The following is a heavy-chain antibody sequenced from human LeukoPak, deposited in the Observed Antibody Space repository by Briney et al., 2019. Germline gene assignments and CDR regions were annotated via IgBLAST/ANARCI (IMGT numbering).Heavy chain of an antibody. V-gene: IGHV4-39*07. D-gene: IGHD3-10*01. Sequence: SETLSLTCTFSGGSINSSTSYWGWIRQPPGKGLEWIGSIYYRGSTYYNPSLKSRVTISVDTSKNHFSLKLSSVTAADTAVYYCARDSLVITMVRGVILGSHDAFDIWGQGTMVTVSS. J-gene: IGHJ3*02. CDR3: ARDSLVITMVRGVILGSHDAFDI. CDR2: IYYRGST. CDR1: GGSINSSTSY.